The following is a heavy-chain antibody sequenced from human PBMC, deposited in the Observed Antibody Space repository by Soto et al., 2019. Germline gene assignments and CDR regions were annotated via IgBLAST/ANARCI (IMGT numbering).Heavy chain of an antibody. CDR3: VRVRRGQMDY. Sequence: ASVEVSCKXSGYLFTDYGIAWVRQAPGQGLEWMGWINVFNGDPRYAPNVQGRVTMTKDTSTNTASMELRSLRSDDTAVYFCVRVRRGQMDYWGQGSLVTVSS. V-gene: IGHV1-18*01. J-gene: IGHJ4*02. CDR2: INVFNGDP. CDR1: GYLFTDYG. D-gene: IGHD3-10*01.